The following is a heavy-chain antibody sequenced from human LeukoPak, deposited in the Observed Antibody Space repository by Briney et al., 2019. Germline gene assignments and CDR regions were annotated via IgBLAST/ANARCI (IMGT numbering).Heavy chain of an antibody. CDR2: INPNSGGT. V-gene: IGHV1-2*02. D-gene: IGHD5-18*01. CDR3: ARDSAVDTTMVIFDY. Sequence: GASVKVSCKASGYTFTGYYMHWVRQAPGQGLEWMGWINPNSGGTNYAQKFQGRVTMTRDTSTSTVYMELSSLIFEDTAVYYCARDSAVDTTMVIFDYWGQGTLVTVSS. J-gene: IGHJ4*02. CDR1: GYTFTGYY.